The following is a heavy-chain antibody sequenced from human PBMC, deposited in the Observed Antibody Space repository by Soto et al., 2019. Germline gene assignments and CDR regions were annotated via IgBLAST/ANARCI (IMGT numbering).Heavy chain of an antibody. D-gene: IGHD3-22*01. V-gene: IGHV3-33*01. Sequence: PGGSLRLSCVASGFTFSSYGMHWVRQAPGKGLEWVAVIWYDGSNKYYADSVKGRFTISRDNSKNTLYLQMNSLRAEDTAVYYCERGRDYYDSSGYYSVAIFDYSGKGTRGTVSS. CDR3: ERGRDYYDSSGYYSVAIFDY. J-gene: IGHJ4*02. CDR2: IWYDGSNK. CDR1: GFTFSSYG.